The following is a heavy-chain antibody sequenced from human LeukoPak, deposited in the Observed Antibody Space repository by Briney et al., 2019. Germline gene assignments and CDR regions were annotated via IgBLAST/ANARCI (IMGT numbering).Heavy chain of an antibody. Sequence: SETLSLTCTVSGASISSYYWSWIRQPPGKGLEWIGYIYYSGNTNYNPSLKSRVTTSVDTSKNQFPLKLSSVTAADTAVYFCARGGSSSGPFDFWGQGTLVTVSS. D-gene: IGHD6-19*01. J-gene: IGHJ4*02. V-gene: IGHV4-59*01. CDR3: ARGGSSSGPFDF. CDR1: GASISSYY. CDR2: IYYSGNT.